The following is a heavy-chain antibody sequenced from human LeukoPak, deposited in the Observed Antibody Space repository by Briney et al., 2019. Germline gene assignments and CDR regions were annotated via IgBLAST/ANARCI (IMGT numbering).Heavy chain of an antibody. V-gene: IGHV4-59*01. Sequence: PSETLSLTCTVSGGSISSYYWSRIRQPPGKGLEWIGYIYYSGSTNYSPSLESRVTISVDTSKNQFSLKLSSVTAADTAVYYCARVKTTVVGFSNYNYYYGLDVWGRGTTVTVSS. CDR3: ARVKTTVVGFSNYNYYYGLDV. CDR2: IYYSGST. CDR1: GGSISSYY. J-gene: IGHJ6*02. D-gene: IGHD4-23*01.